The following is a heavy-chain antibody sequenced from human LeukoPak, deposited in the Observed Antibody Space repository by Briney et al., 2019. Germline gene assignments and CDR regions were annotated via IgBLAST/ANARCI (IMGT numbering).Heavy chain of an antibody. CDR3: ARDIAAADFNWFDP. D-gene: IGHD6-13*01. J-gene: IGHJ5*02. CDR2: IYHSGST. V-gene: IGHV4-4*02. Sequence: SETLSLTCAVSGGSISSSNWWSWVRQPPGKGLEWIGEIYHSGSTNYNPSLKSRVTISVDKSKNQFSLKLSSVTAADTAVYYCARDIAAADFNWFDPWGQGTLVTVSS. CDR1: GGSISSSNW.